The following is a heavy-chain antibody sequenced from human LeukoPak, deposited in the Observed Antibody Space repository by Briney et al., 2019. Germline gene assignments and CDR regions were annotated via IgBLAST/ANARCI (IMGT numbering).Heavy chain of an antibody. CDR1: GGSISSYY. Sequence: PSETLSLTCTVSGGSISSYYWSWIRQPPGKGLEWIGYIYTSGSTYYNPSLKSRVSISVDTSKNQFSLKLTSVTAADTAVYYCARGPRWLQDYFNYWGQGTLVTVSS. J-gene: IGHJ4*02. CDR3: ARGPRWLQDYFNY. CDR2: IYTSGST. D-gene: IGHD5-24*01. V-gene: IGHV4-4*09.